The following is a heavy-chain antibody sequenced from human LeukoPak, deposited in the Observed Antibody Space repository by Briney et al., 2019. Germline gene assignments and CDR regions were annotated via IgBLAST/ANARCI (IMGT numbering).Heavy chain of an antibody. CDR2: ISVYNGNT. D-gene: IGHD4-17*01. V-gene: IGHV1-18*04. Sequence: ASVKVSCTASGNTFTTYGISWVRQAPGQGLEWMGWISVYNGNTNYAQKLQGRVTMTTDTSTSTAYMELRSLRSDDTAVYYCARATVTTAVFDYWGQGTLVTVSS. J-gene: IGHJ4*02. CDR3: ARATVTTAVFDY. CDR1: GNTFTTYG.